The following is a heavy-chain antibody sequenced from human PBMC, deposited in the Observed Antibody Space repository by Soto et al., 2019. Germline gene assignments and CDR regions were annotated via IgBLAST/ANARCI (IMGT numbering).Heavy chain of an antibody. CDR3: ARQGGVYYDNSGGVF. Sequence: QVQLVESGGGVVQPGRSLRLSCAASGFSFTSHGMHWVRQAPGKGLEWVAVISYDGSNKYYADSVKGRFTISRDNSKNTLYLQTNSLRAEDTAVYYCARQGGVYYDNSGGVFWGQGTLVTVSS. J-gene: IGHJ4*02. CDR1: GFSFTSHG. D-gene: IGHD3-22*01. CDR2: ISYDGSNK. V-gene: IGHV3-30*03.